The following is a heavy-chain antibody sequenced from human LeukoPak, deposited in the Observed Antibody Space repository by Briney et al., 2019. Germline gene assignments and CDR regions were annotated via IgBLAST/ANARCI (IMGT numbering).Heavy chain of an antibody. CDR2: INQDGSEN. Sequence: GGSLRLSCAASGFTLGLYWISWVRRAPGKGLEWVANINQDGSENYSVDSVKGRFTISRDNAKSSLYLQMNRLRVEDTAVYYCARNPQWLSYSMDVWGQGTTLTVSS. D-gene: IGHD6-19*01. CDR3: ARNPQWLSYSMDV. V-gene: IGHV3-7*01. J-gene: IGHJ6*02. CDR1: GFTLGLYW.